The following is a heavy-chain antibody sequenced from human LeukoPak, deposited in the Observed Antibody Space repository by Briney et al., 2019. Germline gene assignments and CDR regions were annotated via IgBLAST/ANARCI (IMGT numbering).Heavy chain of an antibody. CDR3: ARGDDPECYYGSGVTYNAFDI. CDR1: GGTFSSYA. Sequence: SVKVSCKASGGTFSSYAISWVRQAPGQGLEWMGRIIPIFGTANYAQKFQGRVTITADKSTSTAYMELSSLRSEDTAVYYCARGDDPECYYGSGVTYNAFDIWGQGTMVTVSS. J-gene: IGHJ3*02. V-gene: IGHV1-69*06. CDR2: IIPIFGTA. D-gene: IGHD3-10*01.